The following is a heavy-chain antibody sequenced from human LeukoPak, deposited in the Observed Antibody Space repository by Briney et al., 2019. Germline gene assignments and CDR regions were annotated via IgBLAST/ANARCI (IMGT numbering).Heavy chain of an antibody. CDR2: INPNSGGT. D-gene: IGHD3-10*01. Sequence: ASVRVSCKASGYTFTGYYMHWVRQAPGQGLEWMGWINPNSGGTNYAQKFQGRVTMTRDTSISTAYMELSRLRSDDTAVYYCARDGTTMVRGVIITSWFDPWGQGTLVTVSS. CDR1: GYTFTGYY. CDR3: ARDGTTMVRGVIITSWFDP. V-gene: IGHV1-2*02. J-gene: IGHJ5*02.